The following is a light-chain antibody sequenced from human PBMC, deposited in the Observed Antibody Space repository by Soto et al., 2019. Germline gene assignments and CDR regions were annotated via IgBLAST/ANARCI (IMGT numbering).Light chain of an antibody. V-gene: IGLV2-23*01. Sequence: QSALTQPASVSGSPGQSITISCTGSSSDVGTYDLVSWYQHHPGAAPKLMIYEATRRPSGISNRFSGSKSGNTASLTISGLQAEDEADYYCCSLAGSNSWVFGGGTQLTV. CDR1: SSDVGTYDL. CDR3: CSLAGSNSWV. CDR2: EAT. J-gene: IGLJ3*02.